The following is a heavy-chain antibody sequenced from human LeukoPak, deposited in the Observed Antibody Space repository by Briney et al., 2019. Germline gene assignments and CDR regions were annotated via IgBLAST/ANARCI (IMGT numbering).Heavy chain of an antibody. V-gene: IGHV3-7*01. D-gene: IGHD4-11*01. CDR2: IKQDGSEK. CDR3: ARKYSNYVFSYFDY. CDR1: GFTFSSYW. J-gene: IGHJ4*02. Sequence: GGSLRLSCAASGFTFSSYWMSWVRQAPGKGLEWVANIKQDGSEKYYVDSVKGRFTISRDNAKNSLYLQMNSLRAEDTAVYYCARKYSNYVFSYFDYWGQGTLVTVSS.